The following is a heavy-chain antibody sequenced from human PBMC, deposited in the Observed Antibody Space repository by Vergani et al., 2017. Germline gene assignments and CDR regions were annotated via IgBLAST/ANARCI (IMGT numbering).Heavy chain of an antibody. V-gene: IGHV4-30-2*01. CDR3: ARASLRALVGYYYYMVV. Sequence: QVQLQESGSGLVKPSQTLSLTCAVSGDSITNGGFSWNWIRQPPGKGPEWIGYIFPSGNSDYNPPLKNRVSISLDKSKNQFSLWVNSVTAADTAVYFCARASLRALVGYYYYMVVWGKGKTVVLSS. CDR2: IFPSGNS. D-gene: IGHD3-16*02. CDR1: GDSITNGGFS. J-gene: IGHJ6*03.